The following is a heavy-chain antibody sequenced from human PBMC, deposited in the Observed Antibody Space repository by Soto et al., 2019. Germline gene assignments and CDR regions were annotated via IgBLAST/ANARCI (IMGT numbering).Heavy chain of an antibody. CDR2: ISAYNGNT. J-gene: IGHJ5*02. CDR1: GCTFTSYG. CDR3: ARKNRGSLTPFDP. D-gene: IGHD1-26*01. Sequence: ASVKVSCKASGCTFTSYGISWVRQAPGQGLEWIVWISAYNGNTNYAQKLQGRVTMTTDTSTSTAYMELRSLRSDDTAVYYCARKNRGSLTPFDPWVQGTLVTVSS. V-gene: IGHV1-18*01.